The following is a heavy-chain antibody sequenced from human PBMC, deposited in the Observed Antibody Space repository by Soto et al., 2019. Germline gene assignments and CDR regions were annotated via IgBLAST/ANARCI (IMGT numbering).Heavy chain of an antibody. J-gene: IGHJ4*02. V-gene: IGHV4-30-4*01. D-gene: IGHD4-17*01. CDR3: ARGMDYGDYGHNFDY. CDR2: IYYSGST. Sequence: SETLSLTCTVSGGSISSGDYYWSWIRQPPGKGLEWIGYIYYSGSTYYNPSLKSRVTISVDTSKNQFSLKLSSVTAADTAVYYCARGMDYGDYGHNFDYWGQGTLVTVSS. CDR1: GGSISSGDYY.